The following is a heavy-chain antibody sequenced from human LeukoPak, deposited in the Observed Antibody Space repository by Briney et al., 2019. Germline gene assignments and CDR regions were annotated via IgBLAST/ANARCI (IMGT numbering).Heavy chain of an antibody. Sequence: PSETLSLTCTVSGGSISSYYWSWIRQPPGKGLEWIGYIYYSGSTNYNPSLKSRVTISVDTSKNQFSLKLSSVTAADTAVYYCARVRARGVISRRVYYYYYMDVWGKGTTVTVSS. CDR2: IYYSGST. CDR1: GGSISSYY. CDR3: ARVRARGVISRRVYYYYYMDV. D-gene: IGHD3-10*01. J-gene: IGHJ6*03. V-gene: IGHV4-59*01.